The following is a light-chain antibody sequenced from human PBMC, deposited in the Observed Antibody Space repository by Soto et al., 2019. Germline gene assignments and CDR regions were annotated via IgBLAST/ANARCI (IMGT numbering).Light chain of an antibody. J-gene: IGLJ3*02. V-gene: IGLV2-14*01. CDR3: SSYTSSSTPWV. CDR1: SSDVGGYNY. CDR2: EVS. Sequence: QSVLTQPASVSGSPGQSIIISCTGTSSDVGGYNYVSWYQQHPGKAPKLMIYEVSNRPSGVSNRFSGSKSGNTASLTISGLQAEDEADYYCSSYTSSSTPWVFGGGTKLTVL.